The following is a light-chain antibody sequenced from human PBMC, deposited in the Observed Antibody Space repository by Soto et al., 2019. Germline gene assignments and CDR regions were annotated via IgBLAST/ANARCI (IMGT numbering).Light chain of an antibody. CDR3: SSYTSSSTTVV. V-gene: IGLV2-14*03. CDR2: DVS. Sequence: QSALTQPASVSGSPGQSITISCTGTSTDVGGYNYVSWYQQHPGKAPKLMIYDVSNRPSGVSNRFSGSMSGNTASLTISGLQAEDEADYYCSSYTSSSTTVVFGGGTKLPS. J-gene: IGLJ2*01. CDR1: STDVGGYNY.